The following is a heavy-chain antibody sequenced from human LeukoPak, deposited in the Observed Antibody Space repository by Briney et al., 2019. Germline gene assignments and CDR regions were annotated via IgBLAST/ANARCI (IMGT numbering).Heavy chain of an antibody. D-gene: IGHD5-18*01. V-gene: IGHV3-23*01. J-gene: IGHJ2*01. CDR2: ISGSGGST. CDR1: GFTFSSYA. Sequence: GGSLRLSCAASGFTFSSYAMSWVRQAPGKGLEWVSAISGSGGSTYYADSVKGRFTISRDNSKNTLYLQMNSLRAEDTAVYYCARDPRYGYWYFDLWGRGTLVTVSS. CDR3: ARDPRYGYWYFDL.